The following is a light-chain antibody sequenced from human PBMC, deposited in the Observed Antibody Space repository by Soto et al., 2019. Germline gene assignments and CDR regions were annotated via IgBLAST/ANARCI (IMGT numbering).Light chain of an antibody. CDR2: GAS. Sequence: EIVMTQSPATLSVSPGGRATLSCRASQSIRDTLAWYQQKPGQAPRLLIYGASTRATGFPARFSGSGSGTDFTLTISSLQSEDFAVYYCQQYNNWPWTFGQGTKVEIK. CDR1: QSIRDT. J-gene: IGKJ1*01. CDR3: QQYNNWPWT. V-gene: IGKV3-15*01.